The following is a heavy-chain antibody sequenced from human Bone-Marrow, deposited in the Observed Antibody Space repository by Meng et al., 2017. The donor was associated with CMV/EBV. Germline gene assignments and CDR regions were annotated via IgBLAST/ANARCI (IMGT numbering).Heavy chain of an antibody. Sequence: GESLKISCAASGSTVSSNYMSWVRQAPGKGLEWVSVIYIGGTTYYADSVKGRFTISRDNSKNTLYLQMNSLRAEDTAVYYCAKDRTKVTFYWYFDLWGRGTLVTVSS. CDR1: GSTVSSNY. CDR2: IYIGGTT. V-gene: IGHV3-53*01. CDR3: AKDRTKVTFYWYFDL. D-gene: IGHD4-17*01. J-gene: IGHJ2*01.